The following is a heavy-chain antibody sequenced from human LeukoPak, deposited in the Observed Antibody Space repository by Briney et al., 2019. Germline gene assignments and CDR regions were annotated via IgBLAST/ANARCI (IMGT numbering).Heavy chain of an antibody. Sequence: PGGSLRLSCAASGFTFSTYAIHWVRQAPGKGLEWVAVISYDGSNKFYADSVKGRFTISRDNSKNTLYLQMNTLRAEDTALYYCARPKYTSGWFRSYFNYWGQGTLVTVSS. CDR3: ARPKYTSGWFRSYFNY. V-gene: IGHV3-30*04. D-gene: IGHD6-19*01. CDR1: GFTFSTYA. CDR2: ISYDGSNK. J-gene: IGHJ4*02.